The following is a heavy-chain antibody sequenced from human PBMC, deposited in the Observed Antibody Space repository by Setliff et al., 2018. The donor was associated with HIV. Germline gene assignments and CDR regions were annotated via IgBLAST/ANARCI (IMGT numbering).Heavy chain of an antibody. V-gene: IGHV3-21*01. CDR2: ISSTSSYI. CDR3: ARVLRIMTTVTTGRDYYYYMDV. J-gene: IGHJ6*03. D-gene: IGHD4-17*01. Sequence: PGGSLRLSCAASGFSFSTYTMNWVRQAPGKGLEWVSSISSTSSYIYYADSVKGRFTISRDNAKNSLYLQMNSLRAEDTAVYYCARVLRIMTTVTTGRDYYYYMDVWGKGTTVTVS. CDR1: GFSFSTYT.